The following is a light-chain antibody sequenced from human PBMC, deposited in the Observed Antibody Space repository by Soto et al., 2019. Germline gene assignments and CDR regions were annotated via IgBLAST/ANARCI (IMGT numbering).Light chain of an antibody. CDR2: GAS. CDR3: QQYGSSPRT. Sequence: EIVLTQSPGTLSLSPGERATLSCRASQSVSGSYLAWYQQKPGQAPRLLIYGASSRATGIPDRFSGTGSGTDFTLTISRLEPDDSAVYYCQQYGSSPRTFGPGTKVDIK. V-gene: IGKV3-20*01. CDR1: QSVSGSY. J-gene: IGKJ1*01.